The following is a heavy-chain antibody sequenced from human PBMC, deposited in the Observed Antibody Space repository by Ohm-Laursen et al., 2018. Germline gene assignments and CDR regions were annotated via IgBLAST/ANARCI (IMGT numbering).Heavy chain of an antibody. D-gene: IGHD3-16*01. CDR2: VFYDGST. V-gene: IGHV4-59*01. CDR1: GFSISSSY. J-gene: IGHJ5*02. Sequence: GTLSLTCTVSGFSISSSYWSWIRQSPGKGLEWIGYVFYDGSTNYSPSLKSRVTISVDTSKNQFSLKLSSVTSADTGVFYCARGGSNWFDPWGQGTLVTVSS. CDR3: ARGGSNWFDP.